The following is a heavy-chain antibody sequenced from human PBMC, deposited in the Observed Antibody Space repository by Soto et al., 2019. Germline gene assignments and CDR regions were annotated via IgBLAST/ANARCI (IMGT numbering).Heavy chain of an antibody. CDR1: GYTLTELS. Sequence: GASVKVSCKVSGYTLTELSMHWVRQAPGKGLEWMGGFDPEDGETIYAQKFQGRVTMTEDTSTDTAYMELSSLRSEDTAVYYCATVPIFGVDKNYYYGMDVWGQGTTVTVS. V-gene: IGHV1-24*01. D-gene: IGHD3-3*02. CDR3: ATVPIFGVDKNYYYGMDV. J-gene: IGHJ6*02. CDR2: FDPEDGET.